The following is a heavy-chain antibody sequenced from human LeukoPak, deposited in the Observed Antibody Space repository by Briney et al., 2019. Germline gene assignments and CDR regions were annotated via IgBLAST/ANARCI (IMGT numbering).Heavy chain of an antibody. V-gene: IGHV3-23*01. CDR2: VSGNGGYT. D-gene: IGHD3-22*01. J-gene: IGHJ4*02. CDR3: AKRHDSNGPTGYFDS. CDR1: GFTFSNYA. Sequence: PGGSLRLSCAASGFTFSNYAMAWVRQAPEKGLEWVSSVSGNGGYTYYADSVKGRFTISRDNSRNMLYLRMNSLRAEDTAVYYCAKRHDSNGPTGYFDSWGQGTLVTVSS.